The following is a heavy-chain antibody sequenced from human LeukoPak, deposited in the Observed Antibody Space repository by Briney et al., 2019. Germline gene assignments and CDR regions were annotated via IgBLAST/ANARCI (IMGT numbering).Heavy chain of an antibody. J-gene: IGHJ3*02. CDR2: IYPSDSYT. CDR1: GYSFTTYW. D-gene: IGHD3-16*01. Sequence: GESLKISCKVSGYSFTTYWITWVRQMPGKGLEWMGRIYPSDSYTNYSPSFQGHVTISTDKSISTAYLQWSSLKASDTAMYYCARPVRDVSGALDIWGQGRMLTVSS. CDR3: ARPVRDVSGALDI. V-gene: IGHV5-10-1*01.